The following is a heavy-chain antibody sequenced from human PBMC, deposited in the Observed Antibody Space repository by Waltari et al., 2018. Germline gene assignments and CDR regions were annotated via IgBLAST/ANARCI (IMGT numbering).Heavy chain of an antibody. J-gene: IGHJ6*03. CDR2: VFPRDSDT. Sequence: EVHLAQSGAEVKKPGESLTISCEAPDDTFAEYWVGWVRQMPGKGLEWMGMVFPRDSDTRYSPSFQGQVTMSVDRSTNTAFLQWSSLRASDTAIYYCVRQHAGTYGADFYYYMDVWGKGTTVTVSS. CDR3: VRQHAGTYGADFYYYMDV. CDR1: DDTFAEYW. V-gene: IGHV5-51*01. D-gene: IGHD2-21*01.